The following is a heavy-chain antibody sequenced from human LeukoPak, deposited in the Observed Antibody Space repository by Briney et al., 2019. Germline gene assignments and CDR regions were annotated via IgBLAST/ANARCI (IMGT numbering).Heavy chain of an antibody. D-gene: IGHD6-19*01. V-gene: IGHV3-30*04. CDR3: ASMIAVAG. CDR2: ISYDGSNK. CDR1: GFTFSSYA. Sequence: GGSLRLSCAASGFTFSSYAMSWVRQAPGKGLEWVAVISYDGSNKYYADSVKGRFTISRDNSKNTLYLQMNSLRAEDTAVYYCASMIAVAGWGQGTLVTVSS. J-gene: IGHJ4*02.